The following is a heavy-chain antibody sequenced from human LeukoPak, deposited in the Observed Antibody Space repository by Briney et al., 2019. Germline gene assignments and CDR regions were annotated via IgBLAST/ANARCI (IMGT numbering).Heavy chain of an antibody. CDR3: ARDQGSKGFDP. Sequence: SETLSLTCAVYGGSLSNYYWSWIRQPPGKGLEWIGEINHSGSTKYNPSLKSRVTISVDTSKNQFSLKLSSVTAADTAAYYCARDQGSKGFDPWGQGTLVTVSS. J-gene: IGHJ5*02. V-gene: IGHV4-34*01. CDR1: GGSLSNYY. CDR2: INHSGST. D-gene: IGHD2-15*01.